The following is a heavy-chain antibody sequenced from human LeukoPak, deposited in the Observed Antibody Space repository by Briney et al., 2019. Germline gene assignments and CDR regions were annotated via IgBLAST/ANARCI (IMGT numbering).Heavy chain of an antibody. J-gene: IGHJ5*02. CDR1: GFTFSSYA. D-gene: IGHD5-12*01. Sequence: PGGSLRLSWAASGFTFSSYAVHWVRQAPGEGLECVSAISSNGGSTYYANSVKGRFTISRDNSKNTLYLQMGSLRAEDMAVYYCARVRAGRYSGYDSWGQGTLVTVSS. V-gene: IGHV3-64*01. CDR2: ISSNGGST. CDR3: ARVRAGRYSGYDS.